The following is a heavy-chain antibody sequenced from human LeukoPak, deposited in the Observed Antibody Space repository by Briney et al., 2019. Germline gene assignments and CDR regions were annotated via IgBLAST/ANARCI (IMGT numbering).Heavy chain of an antibody. CDR3: GRDTSTAIDY. V-gene: IGHV3-72*01. CDR1: GFTFTNHY. D-gene: IGHD5-18*01. CDR2: TTNRPNAHTT. Sequence: GGSLRLSCAASGFTFTNHYMDWVRQAPGMGLEWIARTTNRPNAHTTSYAASVRGRFTVSRDDSNNLLHLQMSSLKSDDTAAYYCGRDTSTAIDYWGRGTLVTVSS. J-gene: IGHJ4*02.